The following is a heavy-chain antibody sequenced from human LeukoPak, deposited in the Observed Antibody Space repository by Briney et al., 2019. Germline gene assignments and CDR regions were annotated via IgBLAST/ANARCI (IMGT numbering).Heavy chain of an antibody. J-gene: IGHJ6*02. CDR2: FDPEEGKT. D-gene: IGHD5-12*01. CDR3: TTGVDYPTGMDV. Sequence: ASVKVSCKVSRNTLSDLSIHWVRQAPGKGLEWMGIFDPEEGKTINPQKFQGRVTMTEDTSTDTAYMGLNRLRSDDTAVYYCTTGVDYPTGMDVWGQGTTVTVSS. V-gene: IGHV1-24*01. CDR1: RNTLSDLS.